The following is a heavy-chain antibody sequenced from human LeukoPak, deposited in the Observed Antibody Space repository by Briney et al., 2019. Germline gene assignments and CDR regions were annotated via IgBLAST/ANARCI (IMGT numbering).Heavy chain of an antibody. J-gene: IGHJ5*02. CDR1: GGSFSGYY. V-gene: IGHV4-34*01. Sequence: PSETLSLTCAVYGGSFSGYYWSWIRQPPGKGLEWIGEINHSGSTNYNPSLKSRVTISVDTSKNQFSLKPSSVTAADTAVYYCARDPVRGVPRSDWFDPWGQGTLVTVSS. CDR3: ARDPVRGVPRSDWFDP. CDR2: INHSGST. D-gene: IGHD3-10*01.